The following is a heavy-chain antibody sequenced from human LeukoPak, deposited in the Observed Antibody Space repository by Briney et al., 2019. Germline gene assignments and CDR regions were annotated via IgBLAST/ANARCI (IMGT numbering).Heavy chain of an antibody. Sequence: PSETLSLTCTVSGGSISSSSYYWGWIRQPPGKGLERIGSIYYSGSTYYNPSLKSRVTISVDTSKNQLSLKLSSVTAADTAVYYCARPDYYYYYMDVWGKGTTVTISS. J-gene: IGHJ6*03. V-gene: IGHV4-39*01. CDR2: IYYSGST. CDR3: ARPDYYYYYMDV. CDR1: GGSISSSSYY.